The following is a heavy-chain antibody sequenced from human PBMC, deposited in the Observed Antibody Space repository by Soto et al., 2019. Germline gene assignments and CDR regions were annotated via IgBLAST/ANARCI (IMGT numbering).Heavy chain of an antibody. CDR1: GYTFTGYY. D-gene: IGHD3-22*01. Sequence: QVRLVQSGAEVKKPGASVKVSCKASGYTFTGYYIHWVRQAPGQGLEWMGWINPNSGGANIAQKFQGWVTMTRDTSISTTYMELSRLRSNDTAVYFCARDYDGSASYGFGIWGQGTMVTVAS. J-gene: IGHJ3*01. CDR2: INPNSGGA. CDR3: ARDYDGSASYGFGI. V-gene: IGHV1-2*04.